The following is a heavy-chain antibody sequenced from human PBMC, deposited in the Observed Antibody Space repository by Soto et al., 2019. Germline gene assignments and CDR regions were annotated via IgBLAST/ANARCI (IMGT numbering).Heavy chain of an antibody. Sequence: ASVKVSCKASGYTLISYYLHWVRQAPGQGLEWMAIMNPNTGSVTHAQKFQGRVTMTRDMSTSTVYMDLSSLRSEDTAVYYCARLPPARHRTPLGTFDCWAQGTLIAFSS. CDR3: ARLPPARHRTPLGTFDC. J-gene: IGHJ4*02. V-gene: IGHV1-46*01. D-gene: IGHD1-1*01. CDR2: MNPNTGSV. CDR1: GYTLISYY.